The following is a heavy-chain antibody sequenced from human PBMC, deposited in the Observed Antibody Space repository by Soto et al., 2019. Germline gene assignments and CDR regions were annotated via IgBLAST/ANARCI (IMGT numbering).Heavy chain of an antibody. Sequence: QVQLVQSGAEVEKPGSSVKVSCKASGGTFSSYAISWVRQAPGQGLEWMGGIIPISGTANYAQKFQGRVTMTADEYTSTAYMELSSLRSEDTAVYYCARTQGSSTSLEIYYYYYYGMDVWGQGTTVTVSS. J-gene: IGHJ6*02. V-gene: IGHV1-69*01. D-gene: IGHD2-2*01. CDR2: IIPISGTA. CDR1: GGTFSSYA. CDR3: ARTQGSSTSLEIYYYYYYGMDV.